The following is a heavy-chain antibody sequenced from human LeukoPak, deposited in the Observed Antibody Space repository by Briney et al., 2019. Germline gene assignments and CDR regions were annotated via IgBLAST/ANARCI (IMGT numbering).Heavy chain of an antibody. CDR1: GGSIISTNYY. V-gene: IGHV4-39*07. CDR2: INHSGST. CDR3: ARKTKRQLVRGWFDP. D-gene: IGHD6-6*01. J-gene: IGHJ5*02. Sequence: SETLSLTCSVSGGSIISTNYYWSWIRQPPGKWLEWIGEINHSGSTNYNPSLKSRVTISVDTSKNQFSLKLSSVTAAGTAVYYCARKTKRQLVRGWFDPWGQGTLVTVSS.